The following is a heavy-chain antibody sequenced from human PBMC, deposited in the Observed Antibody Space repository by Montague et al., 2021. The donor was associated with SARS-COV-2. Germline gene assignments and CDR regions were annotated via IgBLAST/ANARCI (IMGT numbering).Heavy chain of an antibody. CDR3: ARTYYGGRPFDY. D-gene: IGHD4-23*01. Sequence: PALVKPTQTLTLTCTFSGFSLSTSGMCVSWIRQPPGKALEWLARIDWDDDKYYSTSLKTRLTISKDTSRNQVVLTMTNMDPVDTATYYCARTYYGGRPFDYWGQGTLVTVSS. V-gene: IGHV2-70*11. CDR2: IDWDDDK. CDR1: GFSLSTSGMC. J-gene: IGHJ4*02.